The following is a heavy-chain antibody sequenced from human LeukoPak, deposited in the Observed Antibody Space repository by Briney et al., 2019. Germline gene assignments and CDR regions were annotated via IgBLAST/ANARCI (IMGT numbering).Heavy chain of an antibody. V-gene: IGHV3-23*01. D-gene: IGHD6-13*01. CDR3: AKDLIAAAGRGYYFDY. CDR1: GFTFSSYA. Sequence: GGSLRLSCAASGFTFSSYAMSWVRQAPGKGLEWVSAISGSGGSTYYADSVKGRFTISRDNSKNTLYLQKNSLRAEDTAVYYCAKDLIAAAGRGYYFDYWGQGTLVTVSS. J-gene: IGHJ4*02. CDR2: ISGSGGST.